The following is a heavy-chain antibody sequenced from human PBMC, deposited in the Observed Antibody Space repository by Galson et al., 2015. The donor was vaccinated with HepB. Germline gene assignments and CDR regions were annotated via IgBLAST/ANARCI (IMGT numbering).Heavy chain of an antibody. D-gene: IGHD5-24*01. J-gene: IGHJ4*02. V-gene: IGHV3-9*01. CDR3: AKDMVSGRRHRDGYNPPPFDY. Sequence: SLRLSCAASGFTFDDYAMHWVRQAPGKGLEWVSGISWNSGSIGYADSVKGRFTISRDNAKNSLYLQMNSLRAEDTALYYCAKDMVSGRRHRDGYNPPPFDYWGQGTLVTVSS. CDR2: ISWNSGSI. CDR1: GFTFDDYA.